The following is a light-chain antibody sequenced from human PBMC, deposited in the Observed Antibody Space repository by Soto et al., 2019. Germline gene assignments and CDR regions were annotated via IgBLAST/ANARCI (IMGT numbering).Light chain of an antibody. V-gene: IGKV1-33*01. CDR1: QDISHY. J-gene: IGKJ4*01. Sequence: DIQMTQSPSSLSASAGDRVTITCQASQDISHYLNWYQQKPGKTPKVLIYDASTLEVGVPSRFSGSGSGTDFTLTISSLQPEDIGTYYWQQYDSLPLTFGAGTKVEIK. CDR2: DAS. CDR3: QQYDSLPLT.